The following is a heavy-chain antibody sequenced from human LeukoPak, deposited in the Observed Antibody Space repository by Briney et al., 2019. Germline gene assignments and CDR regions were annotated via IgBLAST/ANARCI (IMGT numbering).Heavy chain of an antibody. J-gene: IGHJ4*02. Sequence: GGSLRLSCAASGFTFSNLWMSWVRQAPGKGLVWVSCINGDGSTTTYADSVKGRFTISRDNAKNTVYLQINNLRAEDTAVYYCARDRYYVPDNWGQGTLVTVSS. D-gene: IGHD3-10*02. CDR2: INGDGSTT. CDR1: GFTFSNLW. CDR3: ARDRYYVPDN. V-gene: IGHV3-74*01.